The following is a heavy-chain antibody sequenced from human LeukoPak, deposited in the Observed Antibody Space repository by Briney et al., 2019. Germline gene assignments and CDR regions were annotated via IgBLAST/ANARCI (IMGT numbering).Heavy chain of an antibody. CDR2: IYGSGTT. D-gene: IGHD2-21*01. J-gene: IGHJ4*02. V-gene: IGHV4-59*11. Sequence: SETLSLTCTVSGGPISSPYWSWIRQPPGKGLEWIGFIYGSGTTSYHPSLKSRVAMSLDTSKSQFSLKLTSVTAADPALYYCARGTPGWSFFDYWGQGILVTVSS. CDR3: ARGTPGWSFFDY. CDR1: GGPISSPY.